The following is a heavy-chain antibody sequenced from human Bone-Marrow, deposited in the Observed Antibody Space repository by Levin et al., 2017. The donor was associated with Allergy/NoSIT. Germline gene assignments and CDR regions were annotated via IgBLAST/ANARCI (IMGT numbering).Heavy chain of an antibody. J-gene: IGHJ4*02. CDR1: GGSISSGRYH. Sequence: PSETLSLTCSVSGGSISSGRYHWSWIRQPPGKGLEWLGYFYSSGGTYYNPSLKGRVTISLDTSKNQFSLELNSVSAADTAVYYCARGVDGSGTSYNGIDYWGQGTLVTVSS. V-gene: IGHV4-30-4*01. D-gene: IGHD3-10*01. CDR2: FYSSGGT. CDR3: ARGVDGSGTSYNGIDY.